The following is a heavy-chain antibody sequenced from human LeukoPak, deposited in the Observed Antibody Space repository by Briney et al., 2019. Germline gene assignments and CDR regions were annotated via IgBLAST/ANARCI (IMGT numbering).Heavy chain of an antibody. CDR3: ARIRGVLLWFGEQNNWFDP. J-gene: IGHJ5*02. D-gene: IGHD3-10*01. CDR2: INHSGST. Sequence: SETLSLTCAVYGGSFSGYYWSWIRQPPGKGLEWIGEINHSGSTNYNPSLKSRVTISVDTSKNQFSLKLSSVTAADTAVYYCARIRGVLLWFGEQNNWFDPWGQGTLVTVSS. CDR1: GGSFSGYY. V-gene: IGHV4-34*01.